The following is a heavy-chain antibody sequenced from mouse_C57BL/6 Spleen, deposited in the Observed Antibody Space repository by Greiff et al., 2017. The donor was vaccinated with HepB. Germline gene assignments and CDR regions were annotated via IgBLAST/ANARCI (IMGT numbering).Heavy chain of an antibody. V-gene: IGHV7-3*01. D-gene: IGHD3-2*02. CDR3: ARSLRLDAMDY. J-gene: IGHJ4*01. CDR2: IRNKANGYTT. Sequence: EVQLVESGGGLVQPGGSLSLSCAASGFTFTDYYMSWVRQPPGKALEWLGFIRNKANGYTTEYSASVKGRFTISRDNSQSILYLQMNALRAEDSATYYCARSLRLDAMDYWGQGTSVTVSS. CDR1: GFTFTDYY.